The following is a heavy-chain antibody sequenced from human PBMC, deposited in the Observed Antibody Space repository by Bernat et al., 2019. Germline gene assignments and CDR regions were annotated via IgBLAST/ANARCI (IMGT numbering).Heavy chain of an antibody. J-gene: IGHJ4*02. CDR2: IKEDGSEK. V-gene: IGHV3-7*03. CDR3: AKDGVGGYYFDY. Sequence: EVQLVESGGGLVQPGGSLRLSCAVSGITFSRSWMGWVRQAPGKGLEWVADIKEDGSEKYYADSVKGRFTVSRDNPNNSLYLQMNSLRAEDTAVYYCAKDGVGGYYFDYWGQGTLVTVSS. D-gene: IGHD3-16*01. CDR1: GITFSRSW.